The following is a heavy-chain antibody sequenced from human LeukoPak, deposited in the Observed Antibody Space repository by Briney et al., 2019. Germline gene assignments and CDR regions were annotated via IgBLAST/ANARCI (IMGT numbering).Heavy chain of an antibody. Sequence: SETLSLTCKVSGGSIGSSGFYGGWIRQPPGKGLEWIGSIYYTESTHYTPYLESRVTISVDTSKSQVSLTLSSVTATDTAVYYCVRHVSSGWDYYNGLDVWGQGTTVTVSS. J-gene: IGHJ6*02. CDR3: VRHVSSGWDYYNGLDV. V-gene: IGHV4-39*01. CDR2: IYYTEST. D-gene: IGHD6-19*01. CDR1: GGSIGSSGFY.